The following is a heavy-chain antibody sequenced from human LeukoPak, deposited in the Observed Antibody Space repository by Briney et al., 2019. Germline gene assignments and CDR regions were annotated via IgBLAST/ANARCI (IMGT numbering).Heavy chain of an antibody. CDR1: GFTFSSYW. CDR2: IKQDGSEK. CDR3: ARVMNYDSSAYYYYYYMDV. D-gene: IGHD3-22*01. J-gene: IGHJ6*03. Sequence: PGGSLRLSCAASGFTFSSYWMSWVRQAPGKGLEWVANIKQDGSEKYYVDSVKGRFTISRDNAKNSLYLQMNSLRAEDTAVYYCARVMNYDSSAYYYYYYMDVWGQGTLVTVSS. V-gene: IGHV3-7*01.